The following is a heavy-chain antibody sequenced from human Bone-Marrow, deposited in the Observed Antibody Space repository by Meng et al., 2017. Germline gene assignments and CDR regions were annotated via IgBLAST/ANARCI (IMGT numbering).Heavy chain of an antibody. V-gene: IGHV4-4*07. CDR1: GGSISSYT. J-gene: IGHJ5*02. CDR3: ARAGGVAVAGIFLGFDP. Sequence: GQVRAKPSEPLALPCTVFGGSISSYTRSWIRQPAGKALEWIGRIYTSGSTNYNPSLKSRVTMSVDTSKNQFSLKLSSVTAADTAVYYCARAGGVAVAGIFLGFDPWGQGTLVTVSS. D-gene: IGHD6-19*01. CDR2: IYTSGST.